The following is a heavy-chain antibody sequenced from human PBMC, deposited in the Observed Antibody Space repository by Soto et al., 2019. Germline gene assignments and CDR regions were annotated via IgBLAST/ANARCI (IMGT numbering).Heavy chain of an antibody. CDR3: ASDSHPPGYSGDSTRWDV. D-gene: IGHD3-22*01. V-gene: IGHV1-69*01. CDR1: GGTFRSHA. J-gene: IGHJ6*01. CDR2: IIPIFGSA. Sequence: QVQLVQSGAELKKPGSSVKVSCKASGGTFRSHAISWVRQAPGEGLEWMGGIIPIFGSASYAQNFQDRVAIIAHHSTSTDYIALSSLTSEDTAISFCASDSHPPGYSGDSTRWDVWGQVTTATLSS.